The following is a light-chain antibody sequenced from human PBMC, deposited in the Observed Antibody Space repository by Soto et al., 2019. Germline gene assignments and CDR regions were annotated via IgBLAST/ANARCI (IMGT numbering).Light chain of an antibody. CDR2: DVS. V-gene: IGLV2-14*01. CDR1: ISDVGGYNY. CDR3: SSYTSSSTRV. J-gene: IGLJ3*02. Sequence: QSVLTQPASVSGSPGQSITIACAGTISDVGGYNYVSWYQQHPGKAPKLMIYDVSNRHSGGSNRFSGSKSGNTASLTISGLQAEDEADYYCSSYTSSSTRVFGGGTKLTVL.